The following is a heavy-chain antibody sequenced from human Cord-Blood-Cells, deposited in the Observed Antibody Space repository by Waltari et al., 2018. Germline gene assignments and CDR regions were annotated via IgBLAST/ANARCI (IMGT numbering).Heavy chain of an antibody. CDR2: IKSKTDGGTT. V-gene: IGHV3-15*01. CDR3: TTFLTTVTDY. J-gene: IGHJ4*02. Sequence: EVQLVESGGGLVKPVGSLRLSCAASGFTCSNAWMRWVRQAQGKGREWVGRIKSKTDGGTTDYAAPVKGRFTISRDDSKNTLYLQMNILKTEDTAVYYCTTFLTTVTDYWGQGTLVTVSS. D-gene: IGHD4-17*01. CDR1: GFTCSNAW.